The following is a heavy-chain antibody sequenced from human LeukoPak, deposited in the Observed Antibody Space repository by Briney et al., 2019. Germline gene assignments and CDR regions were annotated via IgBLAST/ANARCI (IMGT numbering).Heavy chain of an antibody. D-gene: IGHD6-19*01. CDR1: GGSIDNYY. J-gene: IGHJ4*02. CDR3: ARDPSYSSGYIDY. CDR2: IYSSGSA. V-gene: IGHV4-4*07. Sequence: SETLSLTCTVSGGSIDNYYWSWIRQPAGKGLEWIGRIYSSGSADYSPSLRSRVTMYVDTSEKQVSVKLSSMTAADTAVYVCARDPSYSSGYIDYWGQGTLVTVSS.